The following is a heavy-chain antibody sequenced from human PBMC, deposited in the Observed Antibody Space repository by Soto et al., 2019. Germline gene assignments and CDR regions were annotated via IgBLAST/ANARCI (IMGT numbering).Heavy chain of an antibody. V-gene: IGHV3-21*01. CDR3: ASHDFVFYGDETVIDY. Sequence: GGSLRLSCAASGFTFSSYSMNWVRQAPGKGLEWVSSISSSSSYIYYADSVKGRFTISRDNAKNSLYLQMNSLRAEDTAVYNCASHDFVFYGDETVIDYWGQGTLVTVS. D-gene: IGHD4-17*01. CDR2: ISSSSSYI. J-gene: IGHJ4*02. CDR1: GFTFSSYS.